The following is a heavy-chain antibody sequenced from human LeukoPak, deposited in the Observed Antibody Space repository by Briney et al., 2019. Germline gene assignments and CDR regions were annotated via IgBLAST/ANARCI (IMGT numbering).Heavy chain of an antibody. D-gene: IGHD1-14*01. J-gene: IGHJ6*03. Sequence: GASXRVSCKASGYTFTSYYIHWVRQAPGQGREWLGWINPNIGATNYPHQFHATVPITTHTSITTAYMDPTSLTSHDTAVYYCAKDLIPDDYYYMDVWGKGTTVIVSS. CDR1: GYTFTSYY. CDR3: AKDLIPDDYYYMDV. V-gene: IGHV1-2*02. CDR2: INPNIGAT.